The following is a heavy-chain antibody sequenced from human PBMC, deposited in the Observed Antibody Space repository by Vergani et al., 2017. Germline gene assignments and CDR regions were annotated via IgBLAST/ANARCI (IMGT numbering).Heavy chain of an antibody. D-gene: IGHD4-17*01. J-gene: IGHJ5*02. Sequence: QVQLVQSGAEVKKPGASVKVSCKASGYTFTGYYMHWVRQAPGQGLEWMGWINPNSGGPNYAQKFQGRVTMTRDTSISTAYMELSMLRSDDTAVYYCARGSRDLHSTVTSNWFDPWGQGTLVTVSS. V-gene: IGHV1-2*02. CDR1: GYTFTGYY. CDR2: INPNSGGP. CDR3: ARGSRDLHSTVTSNWFDP.